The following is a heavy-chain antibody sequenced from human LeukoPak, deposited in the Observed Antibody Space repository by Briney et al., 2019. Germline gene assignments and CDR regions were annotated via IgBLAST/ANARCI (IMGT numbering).Heavy chain of an antibody. D-gene: IGHD5-18*01. J-gene: IGHJ4*02. CDR1: GFTFSSYA. V-gene: IGHV3-7*03. CDR3: ARGYSYGGNDY. Sequence: PGGSLRLSCAASGFTFSSYAMHWVRQAPGKGLEWVANIKQDGSEKYYVDSVKGRFTISRDNAKNSLYLQMNSLRAEDTAVYYCARGYSYGGNDYWGQGTLVTVSS. CDR2: IKQDGSEK.